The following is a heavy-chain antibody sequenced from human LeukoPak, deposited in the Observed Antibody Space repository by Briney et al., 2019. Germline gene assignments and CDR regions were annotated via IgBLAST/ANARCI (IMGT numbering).Heavy chain of an antibody. CDR1: GFTFSSHW. Sequence: GGSLRLSCSASGFTFSSHWMHWVRQAPGKGLVWVSRINGDGSETNYAGSVRGRFTISRDNAKNTVYLQMNSLRAKDTAVYYCASGSGDYGDPFDYWGQGTLVTVSS. CDR3: ASGSGDYGDPFDY. J-gene: IGHJ4*02. CDR2: INGDGSET. D-gene: IGHD4-17*01. V-gene: IGHV3-74*01.